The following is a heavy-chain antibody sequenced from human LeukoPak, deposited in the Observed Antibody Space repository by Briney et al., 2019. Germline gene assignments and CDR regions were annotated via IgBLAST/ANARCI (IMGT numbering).Heavy chain of an antibody. CDR3: ARGSGYSGYDYLYYYYMAV. CDR1: GASISSSTYY. J-gene: IGHJ6*03. Sequence: PSETLSLTCTVSGASISSSTYYWGWIRQPPGKGLEWIGSIYFSGSTYYNPSLKSRVTISVDTSKNQFSLKLSSVTAADTAVYYCARGSGYSGYDYLYYYYMAVWGKGTTVTVSS. D-gene: IGHD5-12*01. V-gene: IGHV4-39*07. CDR2: IYFSGST.